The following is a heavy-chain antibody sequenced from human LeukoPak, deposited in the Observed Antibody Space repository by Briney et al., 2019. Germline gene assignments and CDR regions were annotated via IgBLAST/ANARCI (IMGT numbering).Heavy chain of an antibody. CDR3: AKDKGASVTSTFDY. Sequence: GGCLRLSCAASGFTFSGYAMSWVRQAPGKGLEWVSAISGSGGSTYYADSVKGRFTISRDNSKNTLYLQMNSLRAEDTAVYYCAKDKGASVTSTFDYWGQGTLGTVSS. CDR2: ISGSGGST. V-gene: IGHV3-23*01. J-gene: IGHJ4*02. CDR1: GFTFSGYA. D-gene: IGHD2-21*02.